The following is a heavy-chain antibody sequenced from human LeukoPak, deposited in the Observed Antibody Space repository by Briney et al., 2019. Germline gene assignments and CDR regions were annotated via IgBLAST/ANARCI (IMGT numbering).Heavy chain of an antibody. CDR3: AELGITMIGGV. Sequence: TGGSLRLSCAASGFSFSTYGMHWVRQAPGKGLEWVAVISYGGNNKYYADSVKDRFTISRDNSKNTLYLQMNSLRAEDTAVYYCAELGITMIGGVWGKGTTVTISS. CDR2: ISYGGNNK. J-gene: IGHJ6*04. CDR1: GFSFSTYG. V-gene: IGHV3-30*18. D-gene: IGHD3-10*02.